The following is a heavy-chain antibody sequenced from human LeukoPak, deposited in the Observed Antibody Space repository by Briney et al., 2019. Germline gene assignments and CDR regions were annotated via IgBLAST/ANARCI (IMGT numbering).Heavy chain of an antibody. CDR2: ISYSGRT. D-gene: IGHD3-22*01. CDR1: GGSNSSSSFY. J-gene: IGHJ4*02. Sequence: SETLALTCTVSGGSNSSSSFYWGWIRQPTGKVLECIGRISYSGRTYYNPSLQSRVTISVDTTKNQFSLRLISVTAADTAVYYCARLRAYYYDSSGYYNFDFWGQGTLVTVSS. V-gene: IGHV4-39*01. CDR3: ARLRAYYYDSSGYYNFDF.